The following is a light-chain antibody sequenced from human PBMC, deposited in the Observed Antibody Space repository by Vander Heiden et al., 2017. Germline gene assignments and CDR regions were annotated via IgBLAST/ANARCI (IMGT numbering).Light chain of an antibody. Sequence: QSVLTQPPSVSGAPGQRVTISCTGSSSNIGAGYDVHWSRLFPGTAPNLLIYGNSNRPAGVPDRFSGSKSGTSASLAITGLQAEDEADYYCQSYDSSLSNVVFGGGTKLTVL. CDR1: SSNIGAGYD. V-gene: IGLV1-40*01. CDR2: GNS. CDR3: QSYDSSLSNVV. J-gene: IGLJ2*01.